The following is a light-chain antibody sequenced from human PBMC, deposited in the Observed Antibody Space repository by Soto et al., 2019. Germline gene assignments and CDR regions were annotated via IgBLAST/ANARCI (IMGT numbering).Light chain of an antibody. CDR2: DXX. J-gene: IGLJ1*01. V-gene: IGLV2-14*01. CDR3: SSYTSSSTV. Sequence: QSVLAQPASVSGSPGQSITISCTGTSSDVGGYNYVSWYQQHPGKAPKLMXXDXXXXXXXXSNRFXGSKSGNTASLTISGXXXXXXXXXXCSSYTSSSTVFGTGTKVTVL. CDR1: SSDVGGYNY.